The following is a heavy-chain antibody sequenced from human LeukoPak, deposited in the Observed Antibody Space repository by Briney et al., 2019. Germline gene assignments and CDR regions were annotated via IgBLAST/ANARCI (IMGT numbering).Heavy chain of an antibody. CDR2: VNLQGST. J-gene: IGHJ4*02. Sequence: PSETLSLTCGVSGGSITNTNYWTWVRQPPGKGLEWIGEVNLQGSTNYNPSLMGRVAISVDTSENHISLQLTSVTAADTAVYYCARDDHSNYRFDFWGQGTLVTVSS. V-gene: IGHV4-4*02. D-gene: IGHD4-11*01. CDR1: GGSITNTNY. CDR3: ARDDHSNYRFDF.